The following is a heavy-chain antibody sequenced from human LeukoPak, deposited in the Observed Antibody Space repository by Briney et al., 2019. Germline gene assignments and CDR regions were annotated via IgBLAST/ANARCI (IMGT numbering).Heavy chain of an antibody. V-gene: IGHV1-2*02. J-gene: IGHJ4*02. D-gene: IGHD1-1*01. CDR2: VNPNSGGT. CDR3: ARRQLGSYELGY. Sequence: GSSVKVSCKASGYTSTGFYVHCLRQAPGHRRKGMGLVNPNSGGTKYSQMFQGRVTMTSDTSITTAYMEVSSLRSDGPAVFYCARRQLGSYELGYWGQGTLVTVSS. CDR1: GYTSTGFY.